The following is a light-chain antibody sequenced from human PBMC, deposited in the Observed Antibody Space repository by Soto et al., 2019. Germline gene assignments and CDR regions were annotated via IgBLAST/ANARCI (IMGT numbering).Light chain of an antibody. CDR2: AAS. V-gene: IGKV1-39*01. Sequence: DIQMTQSPSSLSASVGYRVTITCRASQSISSYLNWYQQKPGKAPKLLIYAASSLQSGVPSRFSGSGSGTDFTLTISSLQPEDFATYYCQQSYSTLTFGPGTKVNI. J-gene: IGKJ3*01. CDR3: QQSYSTLT. CDR1: QSISSY.